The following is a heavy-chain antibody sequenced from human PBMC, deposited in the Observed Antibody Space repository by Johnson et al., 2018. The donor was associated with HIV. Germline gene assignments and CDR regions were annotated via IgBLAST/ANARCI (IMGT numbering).Heavy chain of an antibody. CDR1: GFTFDDYD. CDR2: IKSKTDGGAT. J-gene: IGHJ3*02. V-gene: IGHV3-15*01. CDR3: TTDRGKWELGFSAFDI. D-gene: IGHD1-26*01. Sequence: VQLVESGGGVVRPGESLRLSCAASGFTFDDYDMSWVRQAPGQGLEWVGRIKSKTDGGATDYAAPVKGRFTISRDDSRNTLSLQMNGLKTEDTAVYYCTTDRGKWELGFSAFDIWGQGTLVTVSS.